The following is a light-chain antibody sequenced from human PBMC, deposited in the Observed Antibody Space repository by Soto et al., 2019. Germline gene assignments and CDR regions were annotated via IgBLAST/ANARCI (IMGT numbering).Light chain of an antibody. CDR3: EQRYDFPYR. CDR2: DAS. V-gene: IGKV1-39*01. Sequence: DIQMTQSPSSRSASVGDRVSMTCRASRYISTTLNWYQLKTGEAPKLLIYDASNLQSGVPSRFSGSKSGTDFTLTIISLQPEDFATYYCEQRYDFPYRFGQGTRLEI. J-gene: IGKJ2*03. CDR1: RYISTT.